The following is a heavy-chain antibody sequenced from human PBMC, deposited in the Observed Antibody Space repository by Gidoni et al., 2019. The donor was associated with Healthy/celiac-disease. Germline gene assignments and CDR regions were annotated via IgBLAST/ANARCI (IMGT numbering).Heavy chain of an antibody. J-gene: IGHJ4*02. CDR3: AKTLIAVASLDY. Sequence: SGFTFSIYARSWVSPAQGKGLEWVSAIRGSGGTTYYADSVKGRFTSSRDNPKNTLYLQMNSLRAEDTAVYCCAKTLIAVASLDYWGQGTLVTVSS. V-gene: IGHV3-23*01. D-gene: IGHD6-19*01. CDR1: GFTFSIYA. CDR2: IRGSGGTT.